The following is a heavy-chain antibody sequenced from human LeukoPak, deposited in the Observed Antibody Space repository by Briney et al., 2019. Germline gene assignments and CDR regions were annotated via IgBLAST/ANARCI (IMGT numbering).Heavy chain of an antibody. CDR2: ISSSSSNI. Sequence: SGGSLRLSCAASGFDFSTYSIDGVRQAPGKGVEWVSYISSSSSNIYHADSVKGRFTISRDNAKNSLHLQMNSLRAEDTAVYYCARVVRSGWTVDYWGQGTLVTVSS. V-gene: IGHV3-48*04. J-gene: IGHJ4*02. CDR1: GFDFSTYS. D-gene: IGHD6-19*01. CDR3: ARVVRSGWTVDY.